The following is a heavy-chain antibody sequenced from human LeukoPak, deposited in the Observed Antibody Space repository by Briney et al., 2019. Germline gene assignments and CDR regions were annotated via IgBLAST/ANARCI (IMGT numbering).Heavy chain of an antibody. D-gene: IGHD3-10*01. V-gene: IGHV4-30-4*01. CDR2: IYSSGST. CDR3: ARLREYAFDI. CDR1: GGSISSGDYY. Sequence: KASETLSLTCTVSGGSISSGDYYWSWIRQPPGKGLEWIGYIYSSGSTSYNPSLKSRVTISLDTSKNQFSLKLSSVTAADTAVYYCARLREYAFDIWGQGTMVTVSS. J-gene: IGHJ3*02.